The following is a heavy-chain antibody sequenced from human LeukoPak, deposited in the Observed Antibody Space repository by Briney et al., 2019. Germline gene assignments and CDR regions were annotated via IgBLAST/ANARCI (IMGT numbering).Heavy chain of an antibody. Sequence: SETLSLTCTVSGGSISSSSYYWGWIRQPPGKGLEWIGSIYYSGSTYYNPSLKSRVTISVDTSKNQFSLKLSSVTAADTAVYYCARLWVRDTAMVTTDYWGQGTLVTVSS. CDR1: GGSISSSSYY. CDR2: IYYSGST. CDR3: ARLWVRDTAMVTTDY. D-gene: IGHD5-18*01. V-gene: IGHV4-39*07. J-gene: IGHJ4*02.